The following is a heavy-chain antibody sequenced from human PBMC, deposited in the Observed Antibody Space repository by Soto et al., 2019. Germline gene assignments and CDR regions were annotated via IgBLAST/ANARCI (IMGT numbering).Heavy chain of an antibody. CDR1: GFTFDDYA. J-gene: IGHJ4*02. D-gene: IGHD1-1*01. CDR3: AKDRGPGTTDY. Sequence: GGSLRLSCAASGFTFDDYAMHWVRQAPGKGLEWVSGISWNSGSIGYADSVKGRFTISRDNAKNSLYLQMNSLRAEDTALYCCAKDRGPGTTDYWGQGTLVTVSS. CDR2: ISWNSGSI. V-gene: IGHV3-9*01.